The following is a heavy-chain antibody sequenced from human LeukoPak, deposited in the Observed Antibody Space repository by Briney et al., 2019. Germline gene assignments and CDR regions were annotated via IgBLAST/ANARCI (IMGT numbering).Heavy chain of an antibody. D-gene: IGHD5-18*01. J-gene: IGHJ6*02. CDR3: AKDLGNGYLYYYYGMDV. CDR2: IWYDGSNK. CDR1: GFTFSSYG. V-gene: IGHV3-30*02. Sequence: PGGSLRLSCAASGFTFSSYGMHWVRQAPGKGLEWVAVIWYDGSNKYYADSVKGRFTISRDNSKNTLYLQMNSLRAEDTAVYYCAKDLGNGYLYYYYGMDVWGQGTTVTVSS.